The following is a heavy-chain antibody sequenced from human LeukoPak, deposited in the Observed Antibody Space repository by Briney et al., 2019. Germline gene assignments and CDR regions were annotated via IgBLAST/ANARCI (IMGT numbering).Heavy chain of an antibody. V-gene: IGHV1-18*01. Sequence: GASVKVSCKASGYTFTSYGISWVRQAPGQGLEWMGWISAYNGNTNYAQKLQGRVTMTTDTSTSTAYMELRSLRSDDTAVYYCAREQTYYDILTGYYRLDAFDIWGQGTMVTVSS. J-gene: IGHJ3*02. CDR2: ISAYNGNT. CDR3: AREQTYYDILTGYYRLDAFDI. CDR1: GYTFTSYG. D-gene: IGHD3-9*01.